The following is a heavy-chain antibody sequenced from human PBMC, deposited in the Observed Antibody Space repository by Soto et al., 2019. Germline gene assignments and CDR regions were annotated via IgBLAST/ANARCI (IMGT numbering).Heavy chain of an antibody. D-gene: IGHD2-15*01. CDR2: ISAYNGNT. Sequence: ASVKVSCKASGYTFTSYGISWVRQAPGQGLEWMGWISAYNGNTNYAQKLQGRVTMTTDTSTSTAYMELRSLRSDDTAVYYCARGNVVVVAASLSPYPIAQDYYGMDVCGQGTPVTVS. J-gene: IGHJ6*02. CDR1: GYTFTSYG. CDR3: ARGNVVVVAASLSPYPIAQDYYGMDV. V-gene: IGHV1-18*01.